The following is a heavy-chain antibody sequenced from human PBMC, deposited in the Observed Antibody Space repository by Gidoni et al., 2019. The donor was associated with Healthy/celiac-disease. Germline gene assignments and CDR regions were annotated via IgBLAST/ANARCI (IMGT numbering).Heavy chain of an antibody. CDR3: ARVGDDSSGYYYGYFDY. Sequence: EVQLVESGGGLVQPGGSLRLSCAASGFTFSSYWMSWVRQAPGKGLEWVANIKQDGSEKYYVDSVKGRFTISRDNAKNSLYLQMNSLRAEDTAVYNCARVGDDSSGYYYGYFDYWGQGTLVTVSS. CDR1: GFTFSSYW. J-gene: IGHJ4*02. V-gene: IGHV3-7*01. D-gene: IGHD3-22*01. CDR2: IKQDGSEK.